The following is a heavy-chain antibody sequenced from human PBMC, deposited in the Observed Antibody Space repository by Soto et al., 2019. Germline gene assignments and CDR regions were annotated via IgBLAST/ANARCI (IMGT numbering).Heavy chain of an antibody. J-gene: IGHJ6*02. D-gene: IGHD6-6*01. CDR2: IIPIFGTA. Sequence: QVQLVQSGAEVKKPGSSVKVSCKASGGTFSSYAISWVRQAPGQGLEWMGGIIPIFGTANYAQKFQGRVTITADKSTSTAYMELSSLRSEDTAVYYCARHGRTIAASPDLYYYYYGMDVWGQGTTVTVSS. V-gene: IGHV1-69*06. CDR3: ARHGRTIAASPDLYYYYYGMDV. CDR1: GGTFSSYA.